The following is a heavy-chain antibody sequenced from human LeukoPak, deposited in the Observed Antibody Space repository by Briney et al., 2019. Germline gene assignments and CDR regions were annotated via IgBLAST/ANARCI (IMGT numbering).Heavy chain of an antibody. CDR1: GFTVSSNY. CDR3: TTDRADCSGGSCYSDAFDI. Sequence: GGSLRLSCAASGFTVSSNYMSWVRQAPGKGLEWVGRIKSKTDGGTTDYAAPVKGRFTISRDDSKNTLYLQMNSLKTEDTAVYYCTTDRADCSGGSCYSDAFDIWGQGTMVTVSS. D-gene: IGHD2-15*01. V-gene: IGHV3-15*01. J-gene: IGHJ3*02. CDR2: IKSKTDGGTT.